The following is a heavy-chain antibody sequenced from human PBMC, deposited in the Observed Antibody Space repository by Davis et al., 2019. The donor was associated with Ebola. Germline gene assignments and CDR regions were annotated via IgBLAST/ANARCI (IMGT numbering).Heavy chain of an antibody. Sequence: AASVKVSCKASGYTFTTYDINWVRQATGQGLEWMGWMNPNSGNTGYAQKFQGRVTMTRDTSITTAYMELSSLSSDDTAVYYCATVIRGWTSAYWGQGILVTVSS. CDR3: ATVIRGWTSAY. V-gene: IGHV1-8*01. CDR1: GYTFTTYD. CDR2: MNPNSGNT. J-gene: IGHJ4*02. D-gene: IGHD6-19*01.